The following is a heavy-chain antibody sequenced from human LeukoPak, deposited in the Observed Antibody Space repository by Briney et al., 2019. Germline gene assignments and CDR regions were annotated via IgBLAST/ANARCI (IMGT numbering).Heavy chain of an antibody. CDR1: GFTFSSYA. D-gene: IGHD2-8*01. V-gene: IGHV3-23*01. Sequence: GGSLRLSCAAPGFTFSSYAMSWVRQAPGKGLEWVSAISGSGGSTYYADSVKGRFTISRDNSKNTLYLQMNSLRAEDTAVYYCANPSIVLMVYAQFDYWGQGTLVTVSS. CDR2: ISGSGGST. CDR3: ANPSIVLMVYAQFDY. J-gene: IGHJ4*02.